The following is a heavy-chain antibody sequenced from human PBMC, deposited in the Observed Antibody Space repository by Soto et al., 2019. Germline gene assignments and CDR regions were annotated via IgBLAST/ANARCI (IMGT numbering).Heavy chain of an antibody. Sequence: QVKLVQSGAEVRKPGASVKVSCTTSGYRFTSFYIHWVRQAPGQGLEWMGIINPSGGTTTYAEKCQGRVTMTTDTSTSTVSMELSSLRYEDTAVYYCAAGTGTTTWGPGTMVTGSS. CDR3: AAGTGTTT. V-gene: IGHV1-46*03. CDR2: INPSGGTT. D-gene: IGHD1-1*01. CDR1: GYRFTSFY. J-gene: IGHJ3*01.